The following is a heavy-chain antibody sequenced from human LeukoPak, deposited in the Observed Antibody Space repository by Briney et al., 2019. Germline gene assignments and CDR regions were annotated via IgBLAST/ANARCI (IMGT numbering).Heavy chain of an antibody. Sequence: ASVKVSCKASGGTFSSYTICWVRQAPGQGLEWMGGIIPIFGTAYYAQKFQGRVTTTADGSTSTAYMELSRLRSENTGVYYCDRDIWFGELAYGMDGWRKGTSVTVSS. CDR1: GGTFSSYT. CDR3: DRDIWFGELAYGMDG. J-gene: IGHJ6*01. CDR2: IIPIFGTA. D-gene: IGHD3-10*01. V-gene: IGHV1-69*13.